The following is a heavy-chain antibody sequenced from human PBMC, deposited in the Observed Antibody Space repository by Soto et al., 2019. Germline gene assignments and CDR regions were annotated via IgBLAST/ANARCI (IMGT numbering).Heavy chain of an antibody. Sequence: PGGSLRLSCVASGFIFSDFGMHWVRQGPGKGLEWLAVISEDAETDFHADSVKGRFTVSRDNFKETLYLQMNSLTTDDSGVYFCAKAPFRRPYYFYGMDVWGQGTTVTVSS. CDR2: ISEDAETD. CDR1: GFIFSDFG. J-gene: IGHJ6*02. CDR3: AKAPFRRPYYFYGMDV. V-gene: IGHV3-30*18. D-gene: IGHD3-10*01.